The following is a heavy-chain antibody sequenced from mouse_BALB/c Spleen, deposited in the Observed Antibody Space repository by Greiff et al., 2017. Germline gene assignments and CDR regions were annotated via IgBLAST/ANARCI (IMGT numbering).Heavy chain of an antibody. D-gene: IGHD1-1*01. CDR2: ISSGGST. Sequence: EVKVEESGGGLVKPGGSLKLSCAASGFTFSSYAMSWVRQTPEKRLEWVASISSGGSTYYPDSVKGRFTISRDNARNILYLQMSSLRSEDTAMYYGASPYGSSYVGAMDDWGQGTSVTVSA. CDR3: ASPYGSSYVGAMDD. V-gene: IGHV5-6-5*01. J-gene: IGHJ4*01. CDR1: GFTFSSYA.